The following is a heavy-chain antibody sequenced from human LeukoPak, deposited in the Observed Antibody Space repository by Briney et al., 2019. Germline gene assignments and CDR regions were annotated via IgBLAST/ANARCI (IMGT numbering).Heavy chain of an antibody. CDR3: ARLSSGSQYFRNQYYYYGMDV. V-gene: IGHV3-33*01. CDR2: IWHDGSHK. J-gene: IGHJ6*02. CDR1: GFSFDTYA. Sequence: GGSLRLSCAASGFSFDTYAMHWVRQAPGQGLEWVALIWHDGSHKFYSNSVRGQFTISRDNSKNTVYLQMNNLRPDDTAVYYCARLSSGSQYFRNQYYYYGMDVWGQGTTVTVSS. D-gene: IGHD1-26*01.